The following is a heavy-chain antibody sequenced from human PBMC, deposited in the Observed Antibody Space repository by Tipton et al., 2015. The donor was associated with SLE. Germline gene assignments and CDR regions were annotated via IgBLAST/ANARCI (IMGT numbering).Heavy chain of an antibody. Sequence: SLRLSCVASGFTFNDYAMTWVRQAPGKGLEWVSDISDNGVRTNYADSVKGRFTISRDNAKDSLYLQMNSLRVEDTALYYCARDRGGLVDTGMIEYWGQGTLVTVSS. J-gene: IGHJ4*02. CDR1: GFTFNDYA. CDR3: ARDRGGLVDTGMIEY. V-gene: IGHV3-9*01. CDR2: ISDNGVRT. D-gene: IGHD5-18*01.